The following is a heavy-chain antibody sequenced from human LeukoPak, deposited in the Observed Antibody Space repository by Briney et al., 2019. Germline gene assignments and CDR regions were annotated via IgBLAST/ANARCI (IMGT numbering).Heavy chain of an antibody. D-gene: IGHD3-10*01. J-gene: IGHJ3*02. V-gene: IGHV3-7*04. CDR1: GFTFSTYW. Sequence: GGSLRLSCAASGFTFSTYWMSWVRQAPGKGLEWVANIKQDGSEKDYVDSVEGRFTISRDNAKNSLYLQMNSLRAEDTAVYYCARDRYYGGFDIWGQGTMVTVSS. CDR3: ARDRYYGGFDI. CDR2: IKQDGSEK.